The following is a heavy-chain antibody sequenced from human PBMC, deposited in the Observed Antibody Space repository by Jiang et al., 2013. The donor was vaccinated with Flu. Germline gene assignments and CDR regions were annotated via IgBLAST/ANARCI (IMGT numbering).Heavy chain of an antibody. CDR1: GFTFSSYA. J-gene: IGHJ3*02. V-gene: IGHV3-23*01. D-gene: IGHD1-14*01. Sequence: VQLLESGGDLVQPGGSLRLSCAASGFTFSSYAMGWVRQAPGKGLEWVSAFSAGGDYTYYADSVKGRFTISRDNSKNTLYLQMNSLRADDTAVYYCAKALNPGGAYDAFDIWGQGTMVTVSS. CDR2: FSAGGDYT. CDR3: AKALNPGGAYDAFDI.